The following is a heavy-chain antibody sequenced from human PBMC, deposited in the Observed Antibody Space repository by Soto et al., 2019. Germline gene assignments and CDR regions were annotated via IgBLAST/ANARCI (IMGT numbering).Heavy chain of an antibody. J-gene: IGHJ4*02. Sequence: PSETLSLTCAVYGGSFSGYYWSWIRQPPGKGLEWIGEINHSGSTNYNPSLKSRVTISVDTSKNQFSLKLSSVTAADTAAYYCARGFVGRYVHWGQGTLVTVSS. CDR3: ARGFVGRYVH. CDR2: INHSGST. CDR1: GGSFSGYY. D-gene: IGHD2-21*01. V-gene: IGHV4-34*01.